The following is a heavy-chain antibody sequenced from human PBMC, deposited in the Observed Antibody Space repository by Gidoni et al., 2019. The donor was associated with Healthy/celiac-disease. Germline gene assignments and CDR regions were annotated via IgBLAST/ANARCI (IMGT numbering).Heavy chain of an antibody. CDR3: FGVATIVDY. Sequence: QVQLVESGGGVVQPGRSLRLSCAASGFTFSSYGMHWVRQAPGQGLEWVAVISYDGSNKYYADSVKGRFTISRDNSKNTLYLQMNSLRAEDTAVYYCFGVATIVDYWGQGTLVTVSS. D-gene: IGHD5-12*01. J-gene: IGHJ4*02. CDR1: GFTFSSYG. CDR2: ISYDGSNK. V-gene: IGHV3-30*03.